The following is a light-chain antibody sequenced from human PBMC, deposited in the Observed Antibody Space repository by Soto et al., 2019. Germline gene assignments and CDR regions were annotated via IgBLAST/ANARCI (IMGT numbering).Light chain of an antibody. V-gene: IGLV2-14*01. CDR3: SSYTSISTLYV. Sequence: QSVLTQPASVSGSPGQSITISCTGTNSDVGGYNYVSWYQQHLGKAPEPMIYEVSHRPSGVSNRFSGSKSDNTASLTISGLQAEDEADYYCSSYTSISTLYVFGTGTKVTVL. J-gene: IGLJ1*01. CDR2: EVS. CDR1: NSDVGGYNY.